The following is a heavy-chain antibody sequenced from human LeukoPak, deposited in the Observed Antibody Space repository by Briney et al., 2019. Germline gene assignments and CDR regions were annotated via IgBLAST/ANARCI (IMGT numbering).Heavy chain of an antibody. V-gene: IGHV3-30-3*01. CDR3: ARDRVGATDYFDY. J-gene: IGHJ4*02. CDR2: ISYDGSNK. Sequence: GGSLRLSCAASAFTFSSYAMHWVRQAPGKGLEWVAVISYDGSNKYYADSVKGRFTISRDNSKNTLYLQMNSLRAEDTAVYYCARDRVGATDYFDYWGQGTLVTVSS. CDR1: AFTFSSYA. D-gene: IGHD1-26*01.